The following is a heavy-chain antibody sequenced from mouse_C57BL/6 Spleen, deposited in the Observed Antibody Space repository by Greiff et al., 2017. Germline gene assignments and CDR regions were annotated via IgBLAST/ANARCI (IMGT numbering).Heavy chain of an antibody. D-gene: IGHD1-1*02. J-gene: IGHJ4*01. CDR1: GFTIKNTY. CDR2: IDPANGNT. V-gene: IGHV14-3*01. Sequence: EVKLQESVAELVRPGASVKLSCTASGFTIKNTYMHWVKQRPEQGLEWIGRIDPANGNTKYAPKFQGKATITADTSSNTAYLQLSSLTAEDTAIYYCATNCCGGLYAMDYWGQGTSVTVSS. CDR3: ATNCCGGLYAMDY.